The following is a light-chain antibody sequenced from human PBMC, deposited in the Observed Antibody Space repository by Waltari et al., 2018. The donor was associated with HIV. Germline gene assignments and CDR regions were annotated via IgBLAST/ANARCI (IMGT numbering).Light chain of an antibody. J-gene: IGKJ1*01. Sequence: EIVMTQSPATLSVSPGERATLSCRASQSLSSNLAWYQQKPGQAPRLLIYGASTRATGIPARFSGSGSGTEFTLTISSLQSEDFAVYYCQKYNNWPWTFGQGTKVEIK. V-gene: IGKV3-15*01. CDR3: QKYNNWPWT. CDR1: QSLSSN. CDR2: GAS.